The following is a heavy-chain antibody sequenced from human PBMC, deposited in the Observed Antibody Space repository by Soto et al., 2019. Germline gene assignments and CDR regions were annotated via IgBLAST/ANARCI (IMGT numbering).Heavy chain of an antibody. V-gene: IGHV4-4*02. CDR1: VGSISSRSW. J-gene: IGHJ3*02. CDR3: ASLEPDYDYAQAFDI. Sequence: LSLTCAVSVGSISSRSWWHWVRQPPGKGLEWIGDIYQSVSTDYSPSLKSRVTMSGHKSKNQFSLKLTSVTAAAPALYYCASLEPDYDYAQAFDIWGQGTTVTVSS. CDR2: IYQSVST. D-gene: IGHD4-17*01.